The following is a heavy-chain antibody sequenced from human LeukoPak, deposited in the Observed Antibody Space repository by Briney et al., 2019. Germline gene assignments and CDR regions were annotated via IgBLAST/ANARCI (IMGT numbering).Heavy chain of an antibody. D-gene: IGHD3-22*01. J-gene: IGHJ4*02. V-gene: IGHV4-59*11. CDR2: IDYSGGT. CDR1: GASISSHY. Sequence: SETLSLTCTVSGASISSHYWSWIRQPPGKGLEWIGYIDYSGGTNYNPSLKSRVTISVDTSKNQFSLNLSYVTAADTAAYFCARGHYYDTSGDYWGQGTLVTVSS. CDR3: ARGHYYDTSGDY.